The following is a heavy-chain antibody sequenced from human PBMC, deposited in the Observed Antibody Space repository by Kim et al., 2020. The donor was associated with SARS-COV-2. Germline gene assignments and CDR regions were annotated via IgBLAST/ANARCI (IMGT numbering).Heavy chain of an antibody. V-gene: IGHV3-15*01. D-gene: IGHD1-26*01. CDR2: IKSKTDGGTT. Sequence: GGSLRLSCAASGFTFSNAWMSWVRQAPGKGLEWVGRIKSKTDGGTTDYAAPVKGRFTISRDDTKNTLDLQMNRLKTEDTAVYYCTTVPYSGGFDYCGQRTLVTVSS. CDR1: GFTFSNAW. CDR3: TTVPYSGGFDY. J-gene: IGHJ4*02.